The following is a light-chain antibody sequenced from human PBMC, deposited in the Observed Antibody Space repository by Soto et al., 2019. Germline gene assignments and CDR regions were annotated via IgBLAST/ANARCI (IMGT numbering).Light chain of an antibody. V-gene: IGKV3-11*01. J-gene: IGKJ3*01. CDR2: DAS. CDR3: QQRSNWPPT. CDR1: QSVSSY. Sequence: EIVLTQSPATLSLSPGERATLSCRASQSVSSYFAWYQQKPGQAPRLLIYDASTRATGIPARFRGRGSRTDVTLTISSLEPEDFAGYYCQQRSNWPPTCGPGTKVDIK.